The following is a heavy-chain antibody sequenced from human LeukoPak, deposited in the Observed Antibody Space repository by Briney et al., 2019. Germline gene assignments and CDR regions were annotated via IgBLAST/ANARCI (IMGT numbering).Heavy chain of an antibody. D-gene: IGHD2-15*01. CDR1: GGTFSSYA. CDR2: IIPVLGIA. CDR3: ARVIRRYCSGGSCSYYYGMDV. J-gene: IGHJ6*02. V-gene: IGHV1-69*04. Sequence: SVKVSCKASGGTFSSYAISWVRQAPGQGLEWMGRIIPVLGIANYAQKFQGRVTITADKSTSTAYMELSSLRSEDTAVYYCARVIRRYCSGGSCSYYYGMDVWGQGTTVTVSS.